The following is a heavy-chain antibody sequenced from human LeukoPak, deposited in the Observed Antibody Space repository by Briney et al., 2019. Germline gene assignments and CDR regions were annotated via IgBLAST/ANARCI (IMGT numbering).Heavy chain of an antibody. CDR2: IGFTGHT. CDR3: ARLSITMRHWDV. J-gene: IGHJ6*02. V-gene: IGHV3-13*04. D-gene: IGHD3-22*01. Sequence: GRSLRLSCAASGFTFSMYEMHWVRHPTGKGLEWVSVIGFTGHTYYSTSVKGRFLISRESSKTSVDLQMNSLSPGDTAVYYCARLSITMRHWDVWGQGTSVTVSS. CDR1: GFTFSMYE.